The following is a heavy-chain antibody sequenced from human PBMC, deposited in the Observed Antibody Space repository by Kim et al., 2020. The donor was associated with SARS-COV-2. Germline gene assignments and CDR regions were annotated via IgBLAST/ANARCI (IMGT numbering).Heavy chain of an antibody. CDR3: ARGPGERTTCADH. V-gene: IGHV3-33*01. J-gene: IGHJ5*02. Sequence: YGDAVKGRFTISRDNSKNTLYLQMNSLRADDTAVYYCARGPGERTTCADHWGQGTLVTVSS. D-gene: IGHD3-16*01.